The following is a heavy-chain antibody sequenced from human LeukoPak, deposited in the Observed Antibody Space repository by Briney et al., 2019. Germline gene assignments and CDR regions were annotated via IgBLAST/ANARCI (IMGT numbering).Heavy chain of an antibody. V-gene: IGHV4-34*01. CDR3: ARVGYSSGYYYKNWSDP. J-gene: IGHJ5*02. CDR1: GGSFSGYY. CDR2: INHSGST. Sequence: SETLSLTCAVYGGSFSGYYWSWIRQPPGKGLEWIGEINHSGSTNYNPSLKSRVTISVDTSKNQFSLKLSSVTAADTAVYYCARVGYSSGYYYKNWSDPWGQGTLVTVSS. D-gene: IGHD3-22*01.